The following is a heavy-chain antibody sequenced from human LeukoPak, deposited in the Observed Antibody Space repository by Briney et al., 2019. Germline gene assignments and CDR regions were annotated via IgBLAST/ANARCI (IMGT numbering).Heavy chain of an antibody. CDR2: INPNSGGT. V-gene: IGHV1-2*06. Sequence: ASVKVSCKASGYTFTGYYMHWVRQAPGQGLEWMGRINPNSGGTNYAQKFQGRVTMTRDTSISTAYMELSRLRFDDTAVYYCARANWNVPWGAFDIWGQGTMVTASS. D-gene: IGHD1-1*01. CDR1: GYTFTGYY. J-gene: IGHJ3*02. CDR3: ARANWNVPWGAFDI.